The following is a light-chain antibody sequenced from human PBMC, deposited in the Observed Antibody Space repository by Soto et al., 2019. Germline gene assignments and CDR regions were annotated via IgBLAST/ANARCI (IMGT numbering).Light chain of an antibody. CDR3: QQYNSYSWT. CDR2: KAS. J-gene: IGKJ1*01. Sequence: DIQMTQSPSTLSASVGDRVTITCRATQSISSWLAWYQQKPGNAPKLLIYKASSLQSGVPSRFSGSGSGTEFTLTISSLQPDDFATYYCQQYNSYSWTFGQGTKVEIK. CDR1: QSISSW. V-gene: IGKV1-5*03.